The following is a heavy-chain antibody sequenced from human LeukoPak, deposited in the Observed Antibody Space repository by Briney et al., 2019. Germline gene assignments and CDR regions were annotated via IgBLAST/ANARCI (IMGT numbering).Heavy chain of an antibody. J-gene: IGHJ4*02. CDR3: ARDYYYDSSGYYRY. CDR1: GFTFSSYS. Sequence: GGSLRLSCAASGFTFSSYSINWVRQAPGKGLEWVSFISTSSSYIYYADSVKGRFTISRDNAKNSLYLQMNSLRAEDTAVYYCARDYYYDSSGYYRYWGQGTLVTVSS. D-gene: IGHD3-22*01. V-gene: IGHV3-21*01. CDR2: ISTSSSYI.